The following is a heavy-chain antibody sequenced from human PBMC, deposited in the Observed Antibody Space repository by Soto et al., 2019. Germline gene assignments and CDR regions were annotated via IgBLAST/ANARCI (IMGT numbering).Heavy chain of an antibody. CDR1: GFTFSSYA. CDR3: ARVGYSYGWALVD. J-gene: IGHJ4*02. V-gene: IGHV3-30-3*01. CDR2: ISYDGSNK. D-gene: IGHD5-18*01. Sequence: PGGSLRLSCAASGFTFSSYAMHWVRQAPGKGLEWVAVISYDGSNKYYADSVKGRFTISRDNSKNTLYLQMNSLRAEDTAVYYCARVGYSYGWALVDWGQGTLVTVSS.